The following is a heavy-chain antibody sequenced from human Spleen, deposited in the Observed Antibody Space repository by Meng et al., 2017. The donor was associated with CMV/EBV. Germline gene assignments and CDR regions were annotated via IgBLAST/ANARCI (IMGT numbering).Heavy chain of an antibody. CDR2: FDPEDGET. V-gene: IGHV1-24*01. Sequence: ASVKVSCKVSGYTLTELSRHWVRQAPGKGLEWMGGFDPEDGETIYAQKFQGRVTMTEDTSTDTAYMELSSLRSEDTAVYYCARDRIGYCSSTSCYNPPDYWGQGPLVTVSS. J-gene: IGHJ4*02. D-gene: IGHD2-2*01. CDR1: GYTLTELS. CDR3: ARDRIGYCSSTSCYNPPDY.